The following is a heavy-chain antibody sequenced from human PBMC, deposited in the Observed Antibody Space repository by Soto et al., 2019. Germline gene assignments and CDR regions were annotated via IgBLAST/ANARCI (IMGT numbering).Heavy chain of an antibody. J-gene: IGHJ4*02. CDR1: GGTFSSYA. CDR3: ARFPNWTSYYFHY. CDR2: IIPIFGTA. D-gene: IGHD1-1*01. V-gene: IGHV1-69*01. Sequence: QVQLVQSGAEVKKPGSSVKVSCKASGGTFSSYAISWVRQAPGQGLEWMGGIIPIFGTANYAQKFQVRVTITADESTSTSYIELSSLISADTAVYYCARFPNWTSYYFHYWGQVTLVTVSS.